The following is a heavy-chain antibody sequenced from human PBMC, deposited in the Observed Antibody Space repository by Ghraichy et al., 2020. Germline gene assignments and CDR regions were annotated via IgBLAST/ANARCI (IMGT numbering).Heavy chain of an antibody. J-gene: IGHJ5*02. V-gene: IGHV3-7*01. CDR3: AREWLARFDT. CDR2: IKQDGGEE. Sequence: GGSLRLSCAASGFTFSGDWMSLVSKAPVKGLEWVASIKQDGGEEYYTDSVKGRFTISKDNARNSLFLQINSLRVEDTAMYYCAREWLARFDTWGQGTMVTVSS. D-gene: IGHD6-19*01. CDR1: GFTFSGDW.